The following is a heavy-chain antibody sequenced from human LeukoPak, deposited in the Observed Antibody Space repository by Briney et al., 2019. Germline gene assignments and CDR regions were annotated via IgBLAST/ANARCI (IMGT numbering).Heavy chain of an antibody. CDR2: INPNSGGT. CDR1: GYTFTGYY. V-gene: IGHV1-2*02. Sequence: ASVKVSCKASGYTFTGYYMHWVRQAPGQGLEWMGWINPNSGGTNYAQKFQGRVTMTRDTSISTAYMELSRLRSDDTAVYYCAREDTIVVVPAAIGSTWGQGTLVTVSS. D-gene: IGHD2-2*01. J-gene: IGHJ4*02. CDR3: AREDTIVVVPAAIGST.